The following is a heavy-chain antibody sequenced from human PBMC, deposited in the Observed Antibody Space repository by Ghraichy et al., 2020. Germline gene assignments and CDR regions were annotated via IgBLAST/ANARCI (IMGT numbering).Heavy chain of an antibody. CDR2: ISYDGNDK. CDR1: GFTFSDYG. CDR3: AKDVRSGIQLWSEDYYYYAMDV. J-gene: IGHJ6*02. D-gene: IGHD5-18*01. V-gene: IGHV3-30*18. Sequence: GGSLRLSCAASGFTFSDYGMHWVRQAPGKGLEWVAVISYDGNDKYYADSVKGRCTISRDNSKNTLFLQMNSLSAEDTAVYYSAKDVRSGIQLWSEDYYYYAMDVWGQGTTVTVSS.